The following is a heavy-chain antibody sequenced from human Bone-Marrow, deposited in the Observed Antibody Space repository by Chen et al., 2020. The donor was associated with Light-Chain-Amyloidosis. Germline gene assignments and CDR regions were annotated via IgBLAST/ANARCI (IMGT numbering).Heavy chain of an antibody. CDR1: GYTFPNYW. CDR2: IYPDDSDA. Sequence: EVQLEQSGPEVKKPGESLKISCKGSGYTFPNYWIGWVRQMSGKGLEWMGVIYPDDSDASDSPSFEGQVTISADKSITTAYLQWRSLKASDTAMYYCARRRDGYNFDYWGQGTLVTVSS. D-gene: IGHD5-12*01. J-gene: IGHJ4*02. CDR3: ARRRDGYNFDY. V-gene: IGHV5-51*01.